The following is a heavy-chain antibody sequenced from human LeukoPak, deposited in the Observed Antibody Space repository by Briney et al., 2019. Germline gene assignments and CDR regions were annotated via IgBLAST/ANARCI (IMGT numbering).Heavy chain of an antibody. D-gene: IGHD5-24*01. CDR1: YGALSGYY. Sequence: SETLSLTCAVHYGALSGYYWTWIRQSPGKGLEGIGEIHHSGASNYNASLKSRVAISLDTSKNQFSLQLTSMTAADTAVYFCARGGGQRRSWLDLWGQGTLVSVTS. CDR2: IHHSGAS. V-gene: IGHV4-34*01. J-gene: IGHJ5*02. CDR3: ARGGGQRRSWLDL.